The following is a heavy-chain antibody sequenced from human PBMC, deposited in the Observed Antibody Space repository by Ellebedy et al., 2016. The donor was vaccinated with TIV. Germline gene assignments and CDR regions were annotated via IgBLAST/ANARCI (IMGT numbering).Heavy chain of an antibody. J-gene: IGHJ5*02. CDR2: ISGSGGST. Sequence: GGSLRLXXAASGFTFSSYAMSWVRQAPGKGLEWVSAISGSGGSTYYADSVKGRFTISRDNSKNTLYLQMNSLRAEDTAVYYCAKEGDIVVVPAAIVGWFDPWGQGTLVTVSS. CDR1: GFTFSSYA. D-gene: IGHD2-2*01. CDR3: AKEGDIVVVPAAIVGWFDP. V-gene: IGHV3-23*01.